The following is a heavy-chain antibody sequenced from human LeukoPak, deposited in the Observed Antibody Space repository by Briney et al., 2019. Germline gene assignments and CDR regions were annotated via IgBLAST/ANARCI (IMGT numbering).Heavy chain of an antibody. Sequence: GGSLRLSCAASAFTSDDYATHWVRPAPGKGLEWVSLISGDGGSTYYADSVKGRFTISRDNSKNSLYLQMNRLRTEDTALYYCAKFSVAAGFDYWGQGTLVTVSS. D-gene: IGHD6-19*01. V-gene: IGHV3-43*02. J-gene: IGHJ4*02. CDR2: ISGDGGST. CDR1: AFTSDDYA. CDR3: AKFSVAAGFDY.